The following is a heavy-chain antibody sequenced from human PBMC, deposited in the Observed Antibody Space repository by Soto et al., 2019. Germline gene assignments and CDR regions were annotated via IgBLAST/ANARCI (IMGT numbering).Heavy chain of an antibody. Sequence: ASVKVSCKASGYTFTSYGISWVRQAPGQGLEWMGWISAYNGNTNYAQKLQGRVTMTTDTSTSTAYMELRSLRSDDTAVYYCARAEIAVAVDPRLDYLGKGTLVPVSS. D-gene: IGHD6-19*01. J-gene: IGHJ4*02. CDR2: ISAYNGNT. CDR3: ARAEIAVAVDPRLDY. V-gene: IGHV1-18*01. CDR1: GYTFTSYG.